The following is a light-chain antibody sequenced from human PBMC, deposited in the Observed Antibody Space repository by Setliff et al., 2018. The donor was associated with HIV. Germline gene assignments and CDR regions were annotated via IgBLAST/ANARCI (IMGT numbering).Light chain of an antibody. J-gene: IGLJ1*01. Sequence: SYELTQPPSASVAPGKTARITCGVNNFGSKSVHWYQQKPGQAPVLVVYDNSDRPSGIPERFSGSNSGNTATLTISRVEAGDEADYYCQVWDSRSHHYVFGTGTKVTVL. CDR3: QVWDSRSHHYV. CDR1: NFGSKS. V-gene: IGLV3-21*03. CDR2: DNS.